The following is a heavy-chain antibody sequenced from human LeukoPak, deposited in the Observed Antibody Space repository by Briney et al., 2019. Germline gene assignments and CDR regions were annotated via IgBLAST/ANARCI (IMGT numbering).Heavy chain of an antibody. Sequence: GESLKISCKGSGYSFTSYWIGWVRQMPGKGLEWMGIIYPGDSDTRYSPSFQGQVTISADKSISTAYPQWSSLKASDTAMYYCARSYYDFWSGYQYYFDYWGQGTLVTVSS. CDR2: IYPGDSDT. CDR1: GYSFTSYW. V-gene: IGHV5-51*01. CDR3: ARSYYDFWSGYQYYFDY. J-gene: IGHJ4*02. D-gene: IGHD3-3*01.